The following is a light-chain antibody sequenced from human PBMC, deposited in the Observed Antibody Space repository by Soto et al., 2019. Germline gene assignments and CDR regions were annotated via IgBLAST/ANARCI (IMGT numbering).Light chain of an antibody. J-gene: IGLJ2*01. CDR3: CSYAGSYTVV. V-gene: IGLV2-11*01. Sequence: QSALTQPRSVSGSPGQSVTISCTGTSSDVGGYNYVSWYQQHPGKAPKLMSYDIIKRPSGVPDRFSGSKSGNTASLTISGLQAEDGADDYCCSYAGSYTVVFGGGTKLAVL. CDR1: SSDVGGYNY. CDR2: DII.